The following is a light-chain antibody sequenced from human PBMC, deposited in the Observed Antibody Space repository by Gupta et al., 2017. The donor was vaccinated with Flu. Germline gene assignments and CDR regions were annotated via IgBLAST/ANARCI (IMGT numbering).Light chain of an antibody. V-gene: IGLV2-23*02. CDR3: CSYAGSSTVV. J-gene: IGLJ2*01. Sequence: SIAISCTGTSSDVGTYDLVSWYQQHPGKAPKLMICEVTKRPSGVSNRFSGSKSGNTASLTISGLQAEDEADYYCCSYAGSSTVVFGGGTKLTVL. CDR2: EVT. CDR1: SSDVGTYDL.